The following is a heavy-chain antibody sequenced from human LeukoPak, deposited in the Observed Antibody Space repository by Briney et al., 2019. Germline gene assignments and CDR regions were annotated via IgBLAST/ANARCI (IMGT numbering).Heavy chain of an antibody. CDR2: ISYDGSNK. J-gene: IGHJ4*02. D-gene: IGHD1-26*01. CDR1: GFTFSSYT. Sequence: GRSLRLSCAASGFTFSSYTIHWVRQAPGKGLDWVAAISYDGSNKYYADSVKGRFTMSRDNSKNTVYLQMNRLTTEDTAVYYCARENTRRIDYWGQGTLVTVSS. CDR3: ARENTRRIDY. V-gene: IGHV3-30-3*01.